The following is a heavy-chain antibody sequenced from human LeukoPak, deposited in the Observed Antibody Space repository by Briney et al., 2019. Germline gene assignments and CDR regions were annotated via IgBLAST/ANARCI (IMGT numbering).Heavy chain of an antibody. J-gene: IGHJ4*02. CDR1: GFAFSSYN. D-gene: IGHD2-2*01. CDR2: ISTTSTYI. V-gene: IGHV3-21*06. Sequence: GGSLRLSCAASGFAFSSYNMKWVRQAPGKGLEWVSFISTTSTYIYYADSVKGRFTVSRDNSKNLLYLQMDSLRVEDTAVYYCARAGTCSSTSCNGGIEYWGQGTLVTVSS. CDR3: ARAGTCSSTSCNGGIEY.